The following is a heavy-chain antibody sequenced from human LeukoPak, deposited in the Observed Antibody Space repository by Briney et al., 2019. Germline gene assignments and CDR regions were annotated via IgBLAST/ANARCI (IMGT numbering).Heavy chain of an antibody. Sequence: GSLSLSCAASGFTFSTYTMNWVRQAPGKGLEWVSSISSSSNNINYADSVKGRFTISRDNAMNSVHLQMNSLRVEDTAVYYCARGYQRPDYWGQGTLITVSS. CDR1: GFTFSTYT. CDR3: ARGYQRPDY. CDR2: ISSSSNNI. V-gene: IGHV3-21*01. J-gene: IGHJ4*02. D-gene: IGHD2-2*01.